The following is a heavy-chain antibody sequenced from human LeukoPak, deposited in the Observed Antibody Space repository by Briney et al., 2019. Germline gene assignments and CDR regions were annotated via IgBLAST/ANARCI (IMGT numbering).Heavy chain of an antibody. D-gene: IGHD3-3*01. CDR2: IKQDGSEK. CDR1: GFTFSSYW. CDR3: ARQLYYDFWSGYPH. V-gene: IGHV3-7*01. J-gene: IGHJ4*02. Sequence: GGSLRLSCAASGFTFSSYWMSWVRQAPGKGLEWVANIKQDGSEKYYVDSVKGRFTISRDIAKNSLYLQMNSLRAEDTAVYYCARQLYYDFWSGYPHWGQGTLVTVSS.